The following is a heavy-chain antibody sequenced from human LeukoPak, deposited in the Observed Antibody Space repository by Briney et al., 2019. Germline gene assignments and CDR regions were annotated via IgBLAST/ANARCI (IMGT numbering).Heavy chain of an antibody. CDR1: GFTFSRYW. Sequence: GSPRLSCAASGFTFSRYWMSWVRQAPGKGLEWVANIRQDGSEKYCVDSVKGRFTISRDNAKNSVYLQMNSLRAEDTAVYYCASQVYYYDSSGLLRWGQGTLVTVSS. CDR2: IRQDGSEK. V-gene: IGHV3-7*01. J-gene: IGHJ4*02. D-gene: IGHD3-22*01. CDR3: ASQVYYYDSSGLLR.